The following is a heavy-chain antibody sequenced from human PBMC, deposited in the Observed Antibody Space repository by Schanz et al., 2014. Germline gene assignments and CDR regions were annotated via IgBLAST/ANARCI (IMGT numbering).Heavy chain of an antibody. Sequence: EVHLLESGGGLVPPGGSLRLSCAASGFTFSSYAMGWVRQARGKGLEWVSAISGGGGTTYYTDSVKGRFTISRDNSKSTLYLQMSSLRAEDTAVYYCAKALESCPGGRCSRGYFDYWGQGTLVTVSS. CDR2: ISGGGGTT. CDR3: AKALESCPGGRCSRGYFDY. J-gene: IGHJ4*02. CDR1: GFTFSSYA. D-gene: IGHD2-8*02. V-gene: IGHV3-23*01.